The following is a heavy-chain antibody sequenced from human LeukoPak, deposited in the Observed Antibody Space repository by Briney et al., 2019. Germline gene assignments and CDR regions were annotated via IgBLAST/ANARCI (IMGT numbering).Heavy chain of an antibody. J-gene: IGHJ4*02. Sequence: GGSLRLSCAASGFTFSDYGMHWVRHAPGKGLEWVAFIRYDGSDKYYADSVKGRFTISRDNSKNTLYVQMNTLRAEDTAVYYCAKDIGRSSYYYFDYWGQGTLVTVSS. V-gene: IGHV3-30*02. D-gene: IGHD6-13*01. CDR3: AKDIGRSSYYYFDY. CDR2: IRYDGSDK. CDR1: GFTFSDYG.